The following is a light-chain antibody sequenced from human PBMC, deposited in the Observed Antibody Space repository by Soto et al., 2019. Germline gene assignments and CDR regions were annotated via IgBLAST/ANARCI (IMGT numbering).Light chain of an antibody. V-gene: IGLV1-44*01. CDR2: TLN. CDR1: TSNIGGYH. CDR3: AVWDDSLNGHLV. Sequence: QSVLTQPPSASGTPGQTVTISCSGGTSNIGGYHVHWYRQFPGTAPQLLIFTLNQRPSGVPARFSGSHSGTAASLAISDLQSEDEADYYCAVWDDSLNGHLVFGGGTKLTVL. J-gene: IGLJ2*01.